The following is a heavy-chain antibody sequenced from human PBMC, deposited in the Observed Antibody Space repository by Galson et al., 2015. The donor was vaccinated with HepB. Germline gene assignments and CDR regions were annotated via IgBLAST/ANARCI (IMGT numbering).Heavy chain of an antibody. V-gene: IGHV3-11*06. J-gene: IGHJ4*02. D-gene: IGHD4-17*01. CDR2: VSSNTFYT. CDR1: GFTFSNYY. CDR3: ARVADSHYGDHTHFDT. Sequence: SMRLSCAASGFTFSNYYMSWIRQAPGKGLEWLAYVSSNTFYTNYADSVKGRFTVSRDNVKNSISLQMNRLSVEDTAMYYCARVADSHYGDHTHFDTWGQGALVTVSS.